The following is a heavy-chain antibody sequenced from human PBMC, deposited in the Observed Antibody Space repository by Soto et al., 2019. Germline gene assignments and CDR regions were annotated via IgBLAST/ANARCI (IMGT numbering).Heavy chain of an antibody. J-gene: IGHJ4*02. D-gene: IGHD4-17*01. V-gene: IGHV4-30-2*01. Sequence: QLQLQESGSGLVKPSQTLSLTCAVSGGSISSGGYSWIWIRQPPGKGLEWIGYIDHSGRTSYNPSLKSRVTITLDRAKKQFSLKLSSVTAAETAVYYWARGMTTVTTLDYWGQGTLVTVSS. CDR3: ARGMTTVTTLDY. CDR2: IDHSGRT. CDR1: GGSISSGGYS.